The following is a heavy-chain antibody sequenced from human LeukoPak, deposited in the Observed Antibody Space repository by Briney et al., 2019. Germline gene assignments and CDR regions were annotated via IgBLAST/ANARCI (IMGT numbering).Heavy chain of an antibody. CDR3: ARDLDWNYADY. D-gene: IGHD1-7*01. CDR2: ISSSGSN. J-gene: IGHJ4*02. CDR1: GGSISRYY. Sequence: SETLSRTCTVSGGSISRYYWSWIRQPAGKRLEWIGRISSSGSNNYNPSLKSRVTMSVDSSKNQFSLILISVTAADTAVYYCARDLDWNYADYWGQGTLVTVSS. V-gene: IGHV4-4*07.